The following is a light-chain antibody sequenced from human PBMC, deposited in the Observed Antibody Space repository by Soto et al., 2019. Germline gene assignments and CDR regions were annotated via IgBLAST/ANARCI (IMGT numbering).Light chain of an antibody. CDR2: DVT. V-gene: IGLV2-14*03. CDR3: SSYTGTSYTGSNTYV. J-gene: IGLJ1*01. Sequence: SVLTQPDFLSGYLGESITISCPGNNTEIGGYDHVSWYQQHPGGAPNLVIYDVTSRPSGVSNRFSGSKSGNTASLTISGLQAEDEAEYFCSSYTGTSYTGSNTYVFGTGTKVTVL. CDR1: NTEIGGYDH.